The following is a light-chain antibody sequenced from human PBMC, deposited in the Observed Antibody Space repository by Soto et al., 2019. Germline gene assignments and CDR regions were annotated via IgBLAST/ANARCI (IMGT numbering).Light chain of an antibody. CDR3: SSYTRSSTYV. CDR2: DVS. J-gene: IGLJ1*01. Sequence: QAVVTQPASVSGSPGQSIAISCTGTSSDVGGYNYVSWYQQHPGKAPKLMVYDVSNRPSGVSNRFSGSKSGNTASLTISGLQAEDEDDYYCSSYTRSSTYVFGTGTKVTVL. V-gene: IGLV2-14*01. CDR1: SSDVGGYNY.